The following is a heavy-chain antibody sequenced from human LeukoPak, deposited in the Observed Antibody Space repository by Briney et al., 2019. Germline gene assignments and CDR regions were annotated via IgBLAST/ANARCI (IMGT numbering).Heavy chain of an antibody. Sequence: ASVKVSCKASGYTFTSCDINWVRQATGQGLEWMGWMNPNSGNTAYGQSFQGRITMTRDISIGTAYMELSNLTSEDTAIYYCTRGSSGRRDNWGQGTLVTVSA. CDR3: TRGSSGRRDN. CDR1: GYTFTSCD. V-gene: IGHV1-8*01. J-gene: IGHJ4*02. CDR2: MNPNSGNT. D-gene: IGHD6-19*01.